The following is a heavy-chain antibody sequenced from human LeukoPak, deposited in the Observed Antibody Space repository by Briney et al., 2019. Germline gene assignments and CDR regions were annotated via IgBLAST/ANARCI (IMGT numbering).Heavy chain of an antibody. V-gene: IGHV3-30-3*01. CDR2: ISYDGSNK. J-gene: IGHJ4*02. D-gene: IGHD3-9*01. CDR3: ARDLLGGDYDILTGYRPTDY. Sequence: GGSLRLSCAASGFTFSSYAMHWVRQAPGKGLEWVAVISYDGSNKYYADSVKGRFTISRDNSKNTLYLQMNSLRAEDTAVYYCARDLLGGDYDILTGYRPTDYWGQGTLVTVSS. CDR1: GFTFSSYA.